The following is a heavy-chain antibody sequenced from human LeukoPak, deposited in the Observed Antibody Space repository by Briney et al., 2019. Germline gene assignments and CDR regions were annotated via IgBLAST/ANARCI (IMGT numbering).Heavy chain of an antibody. CDR2: ISSSSSYI. V-gene: IGHV3-21*01. Sequence: GGSLRLSCAASGFTFSSYSMNWVRQAPGKGLEWVSSISSSSSYIYYADSVKGRFTISRDNAKNSLYLQMNSLRAEDTAVYYCARGGNYYGSGRGVAFDIWGQGTMVTVSS. CDR3: ARGGNYYGSGRGVAFDI. D-gene: IGHD3-10*01. J-gene: IGHJ3*02. CDR1: GFTFSSYS.